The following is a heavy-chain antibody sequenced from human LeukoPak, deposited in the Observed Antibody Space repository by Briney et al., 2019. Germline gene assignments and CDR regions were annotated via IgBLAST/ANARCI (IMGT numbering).Heavy chain of an antibody. V-gene: IGHV1-46*01. D-gene: IGHD3-22*01. CDR3: AKDWESYDSSGYYVF. CDR1: GYTFTSYY. Sequence: ASVKVSCKASGYTFTSYYMHWVRHAPGQGLEWMGIINPSGGSTRSAQKFQGRVTMTRDTSTSTVYMQLTSLRPEDTAVYYCAKDWESYDSSGYYVFWGQGTLVTVSS. CDR2: INPSGGST. J-gene: IGHJ4*02.